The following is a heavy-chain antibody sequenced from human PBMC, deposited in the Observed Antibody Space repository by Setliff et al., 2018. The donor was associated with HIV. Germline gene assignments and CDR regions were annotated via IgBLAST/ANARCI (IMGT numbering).Heavy chain of an antibody. CDR1: GESLSDYY. V-gene: IGHV4-34*10. J-gene: IGHJ4*02. CDR2: INHNKSS. CDR3: ARVVVERATIFDF. D-gene: IGHD5-12*01. Sequence: PSETLSLTCAVYGESLSDYYWSWIRQPPGKGLEWIGEINHNKSSDYNPSLKSRITMSVDTSEDQFSLKLSSVTAADTAVYYCARVVVERATIFDFWGPGTLVTVSS.